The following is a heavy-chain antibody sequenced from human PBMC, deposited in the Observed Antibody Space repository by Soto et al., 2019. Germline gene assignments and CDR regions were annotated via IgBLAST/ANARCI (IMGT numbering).Heavy chain of an antibody. V-gene: IGHV4-59*08. Sequence: SETLSLTCTVSGGSISSYYWSWIRQPPGKGLEWIGYIYYSGSTNYNPSLKSRVTISVDTSKNQFSLKLSSLSAADTAVYYCARHSPAFLSGSCPWDVWGQGTTGTVS. D-gene: IGHD3-10*01. CDR2: IYYSGST. J-gene: IGHJ6*02. CDR1: GGSISSYY. CDR3: ARHSPAFLSGSCPWDV.